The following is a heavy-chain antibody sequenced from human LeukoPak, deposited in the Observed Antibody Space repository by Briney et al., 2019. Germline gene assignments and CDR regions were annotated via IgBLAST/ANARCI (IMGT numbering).Heavy chain of an antibody. CDR2: ISGSGYTT. Sequence: QPGGSLRLSWVASGFTFGSYAMNWVRQAPGRGLEWVLFISGSGYTTYYADSVRGRFTISRDNSKNTMSTQMNSLRAEDTAVYYCARKGTYYGPGSPFDYWGQGILVTVSS. CDR3: ARKGTYYGPGSPFDY. D-gene: IGHD3-10*01. V-gene: IGHV3-23*01. CDR1: GFTFGSYA. J-gene: IGHJ4*02.